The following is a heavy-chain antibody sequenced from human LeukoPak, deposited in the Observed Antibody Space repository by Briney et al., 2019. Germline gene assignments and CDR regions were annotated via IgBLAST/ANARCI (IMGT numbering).Heavy chain of an antibody. CDR1: GGSISSYY. D-gene: IGHD3-22*01. Sequence: SETLSLTCTVSGGSISSYYWSWIRQPPGKGLEWIGYIYYSGSTNYNPSLKSRVTISVDTSKNQFSLKLSSVTAADTAVYYCARRQARYYYDSSGYPNWFDPWGQGTLVTVSS. J-gene: IGHJ5*02. V-gene: IGHV4-59*08. CDR2: IYYSGST. CDR3: ARRQARYYYDSSGYPNWFDP.